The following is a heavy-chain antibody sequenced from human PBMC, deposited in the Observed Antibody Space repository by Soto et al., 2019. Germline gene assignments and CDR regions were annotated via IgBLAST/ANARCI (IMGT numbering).Heavy chain of an antibody. J-gene: IGHJ1*01. V-gene: IGHV3-53*01. CDR1: GFTVSSNY. CDR2: IYSGGST. Sequence: EVQLVESGGGLIQPGGSLRLSCAASGFTVSSNYMSWVRQAPGKGLEWVSVIYSGGSTYYADDVKGGFTISGDNPKTQLYLQMTRLRAQATALYNGAGDRVESCYPEYVQHWGQATGVTVPS. CDR3: AGDRVESCYPEYVQH. D-gene: IGHD3-22*01.